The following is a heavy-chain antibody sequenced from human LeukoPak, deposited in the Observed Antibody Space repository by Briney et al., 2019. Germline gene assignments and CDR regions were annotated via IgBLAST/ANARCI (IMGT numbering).Heavy chain of an antibody. D-gene: IGHD1-26*01. CDR3: ARGGRWELPRPYAFDI. CDR2: ISTYNGHT. Sequence: ASVKVPCKASGYTFTSYGISWLRQAPGQGLEWMGWISTYNGHTNYAQKLQGRVTMTTDTSTSTAYMELRNLRSDDTAVYYCARGGRWELPRPYAFDIWGQGTMVIVSS. CDR1: GYTFTSYG. V-gene: IGHV1-18*01. J-gene: IGHJ3*02.